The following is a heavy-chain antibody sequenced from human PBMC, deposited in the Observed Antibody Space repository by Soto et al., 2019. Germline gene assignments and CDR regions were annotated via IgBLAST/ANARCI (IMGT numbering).Heavy chain of an antibody. J-gene: IGHJ4*02. CDR2: VNPSGGHT. CDR1: GDTFTDYY. Sequence: QVQLMQSGAEVKKPGASVKASCKASGDTFTDYYIHWVRQAPGQGLERMGTVNPSGGHTTYAQHFLGRVTLTRDTSTSTLHMELTSRTSDDTAIYYCARGGHVVVVTAALDYWGQGTLVTVSS. D-gene: IGHD2-21*02. V-gene: IGHV1-46*01. CDR3: ARGGHVVVVTAALDY.